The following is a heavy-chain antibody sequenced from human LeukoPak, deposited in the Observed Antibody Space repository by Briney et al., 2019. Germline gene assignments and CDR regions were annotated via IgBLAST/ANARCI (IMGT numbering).Heavy chain of an antibody. V-gene: IGHV4-34*01. Sequence: PSETLSLTCAVYGGSFSGYYWNWIRQPPGKGLEWIGEINHSGSTNYNPSLKSRVTISVDTSKNQFSLKLSSVTAADTAVYYCTRGLTYCSGGGCYSYYYMDVWGKGTTVTVSS. D-gene: IGHD2-15*01. CDR1: GGSFSGYY. J-gene: IGHJ6*03. CDR3: TRGLTYCSGGGCYSYYYMDV. CDR2: INHSGST.